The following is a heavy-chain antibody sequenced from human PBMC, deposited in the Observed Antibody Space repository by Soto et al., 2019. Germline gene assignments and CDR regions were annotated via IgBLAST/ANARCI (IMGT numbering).Heavy chain of an antibody. V-gene: IGHV4-34*01. CDR3: ARRGVVYYYGSGNLYYFDY. CDR1: GGSFSGYY. D-gene: IGHD3-10*01. CDR2: INHSGST. J-gene: IGHJ4*02. Sequence: RSLTCAVYGGSFSGYYWSWIRQPPGKGLEWIGEINHSGSTNYNPSLKSRVTISVDTSKKQFSLKLSSVTAADTAVYYCARRGVVYYYGSGNLYYFDYWGQGPMVTVYS.